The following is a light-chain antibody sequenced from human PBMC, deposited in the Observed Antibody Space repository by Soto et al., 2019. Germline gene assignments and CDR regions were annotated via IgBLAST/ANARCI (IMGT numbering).Light chain of an antibody. CDR3: QQYYSTPPT. CDR1: HSLLHITGETF. CDR2: EVS. J-gene: IGKJ4*01. Sequence: DVVMTQTPLSLSVAPGQPASISCKSSHSLLHITGETFLFWYLQKPGQSPQLLIYEVSTRVSGVPDRFSGSGSGTDFTLTISSLQAEDVAVYYCQQYYSTPPTFGGGTKVDIK. V-gene: IGKV2-29*01.